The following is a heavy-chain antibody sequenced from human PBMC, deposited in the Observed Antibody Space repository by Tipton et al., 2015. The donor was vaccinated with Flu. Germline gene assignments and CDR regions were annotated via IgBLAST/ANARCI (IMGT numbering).Heavy chain of an antibody. J-gene: IGHJ4*02. CDR1: GGSISSSSYY. CDR3: ARAGGYGYDY. D-gene: IGHD5-18*01. CDR2: IYYSGST. Sequence: TLSLTCTVSGGSISSSSYYWGWIRQPPGKGLEWIGSIYYSGSTYYNPSLKSRVTISVDTSKNQFSLKLSSVTAADTAVYYWARAGGYGYDYWGQGTLVTVSS. V-gene: IGHV4-39*07.